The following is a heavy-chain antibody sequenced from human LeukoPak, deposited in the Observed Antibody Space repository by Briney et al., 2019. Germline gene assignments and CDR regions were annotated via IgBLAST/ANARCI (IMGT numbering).Heavy chain of an antibody. CDR1: GGSISSGDYY. Sequence: SQTLSLTCTVSGGSISSGDYYWSWIRQPPGKGLEWIGYIYYGGSTYYNPSLKSRVTISVDTSKNQFSLKLSSVTAADTAVYYCARDVNYCSSTSCSLGMDVWGQGTTVTVSS. J-gene: IGHJ6*02. V-gene: IGHV4-30-4*01. D-gene: IGHD2-2*01. CDR2: IYYGGST. CDR3: ARDVNYCSSTSCSLGMDV.